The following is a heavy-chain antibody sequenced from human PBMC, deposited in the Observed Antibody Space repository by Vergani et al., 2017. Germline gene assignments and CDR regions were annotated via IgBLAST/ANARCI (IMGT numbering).Heavy chain of an antibody. CDR3: ARDLVPAAGTGLYYYGMDV. CDR2: ISSSSSYI. Sequence: EVQLVESGGGLVKPGGSLRLSCAASGFTFSSYSMNWVRQAPGKGLEWVSSISSSSSYIYYADSVKGRFTISRDNAKNSLYLQMNSLRAEDTAVYYCARDLVPAAGTGLYYYGMDVWSQGTTVTVSS. D-gene: IGHD6-13*01. CDR1: GFTFSSYS. J-gene: IGHJ6*02. V-gene: IGHV3-21*01.